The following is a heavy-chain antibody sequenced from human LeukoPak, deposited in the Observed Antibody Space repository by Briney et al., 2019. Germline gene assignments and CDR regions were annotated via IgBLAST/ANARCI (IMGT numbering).Heavy chain of an antibody. J-gene: IGHJ4*02. V-gene: IGHV3-64*02. Sequence: GGSLRLFCAASGFTFSSYAMHWVRQAPGKGLEYVSGISTNGGSTYYADSVKGRFTISRDNSKNTLFLQMGSLRAEDMAVYYCAYYHVNEEPPTFWGQGTLVTVSS. D-gene: IGHD1-1*01. CDR3: AYYHVNEEPPTF. CDR1: GFTFSSYA. CDR2: ISTNGGST.